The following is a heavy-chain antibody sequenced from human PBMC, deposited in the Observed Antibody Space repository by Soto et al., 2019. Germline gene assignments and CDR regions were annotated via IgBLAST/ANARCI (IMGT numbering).Heavy chain of an antibody. CDR2: IYYSGST. D-gene: IGHD3-3*01. V-gene: IGHV4-39*01. Sequence: QLQLQESGPRLVKPSETLSLTCTVSGGSISSSSYYWGWIRQPPGKGLEWIGSIYYSGSTYYNPSLKSRVTISVDTSKNQFSLKLSSVTAADMAVYYCARSDFGVVIYWGQGTLVTVSS. J-gene: IGHJ4*02. CDR1: GGSISSSSYY. CDR3: ARSDFGVVIY.